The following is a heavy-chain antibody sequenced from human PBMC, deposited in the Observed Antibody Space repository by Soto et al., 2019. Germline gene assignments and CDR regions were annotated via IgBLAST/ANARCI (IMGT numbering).Heavy chain of an antibody. D-gene: IGHD3-22*01. J-gene: IGHJ4*02. Sequence: PGGSLRLSCAASGFTFSSYDMHWVRQATGKGLEWVSAIGTAGDTYYPGSVKGRFTISRENAKNSLYLQMNSLRAEDTAVYYFARDGSYYDSSGYYYFVPFDYWGQGTLVTVSS. CDR1: GFTFSSYD. CDR2: IGTAGDT. V-gene: IGHV3-13*01. CDR3: ARDGSYYDSSGYYYFVPFDY.